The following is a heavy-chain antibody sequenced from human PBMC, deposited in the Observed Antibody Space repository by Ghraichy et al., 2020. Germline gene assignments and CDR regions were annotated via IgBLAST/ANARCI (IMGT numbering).Heavy chain of an antibody. CDR2: IYTSGNT. CDR1: GGSISSGSYY. V-gene: IGHV4-61*02. D-gene: IGHD1-1*01. CDR3: ARGLLSPERPTDRHIAFEI. Sequence: SETLSLTCTVSGGSISSGSYYWSWIRQPAGRGLEWIGRIYTSGNTNYNPSLSSRVTMSVDTSKNQFSLKLSSVTAADTAVYYCARGLLSPERPTDRHIAFEIWGQGTVVTVSS. J-gene: IGHJ3*02.